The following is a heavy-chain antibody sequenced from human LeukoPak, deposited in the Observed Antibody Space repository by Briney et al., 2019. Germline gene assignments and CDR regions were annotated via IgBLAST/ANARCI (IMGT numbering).Heavy chain of an antibody. D-gene: IGHD5-12*01. CDR2: IYYSGST. CDR1: GGSISSSSYY. CDR3: ATNGGLRSAFDI. Sequence: SETLSLTCTVSGGSISSSSYYLGWIRQLPGKGLEWVGSIYYSGSTYYNPSLKSRVTISVDTSKNQFSLKLGSVTAADTAVYYCATNGGLRSAFDIWGQGTMVTVSS. V-gene: IGHV4-39*07. J-gene: IGHJ3*02.